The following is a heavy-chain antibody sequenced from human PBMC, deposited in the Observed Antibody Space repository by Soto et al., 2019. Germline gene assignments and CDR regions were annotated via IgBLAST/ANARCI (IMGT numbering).Heavy chain of an antibody. D-gene: IGHD6-19*01. J-gene: IGHJ6*03. Sequence: QDRLVQSGVEVEKPGASVMVSCKASGYSFTNYGITWVRRAPGQGFEWMGWISAYNGHTNYAQKFRVRVTLTTDSATSKVYLELRSLRSDDTAGYYCARDRGVAPPVAGNTHYDYSMVVWGKGTTVTVPS. V-gene: IGHV1-18*01. CDR1: GYSFTNYG. CDR2: ISAYNGHT. CDR3: ARDRGVAPPVAGNTHYDYSMVV.